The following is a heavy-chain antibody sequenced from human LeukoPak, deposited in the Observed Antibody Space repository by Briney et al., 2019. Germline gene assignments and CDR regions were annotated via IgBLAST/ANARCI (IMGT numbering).Heavy chain of an antibody. CDR3: AKGGGFGDYGSYYFDY. D-gene: IGHD4-17*01. V-gene: IGHV3-21*04. Sequence: PRGSLRLSCAASGFTFSSYSMNWVRQAPGKGLEWVSSISSSSSYIYYADSVKGRFTISRDNSKNTLYLQMNSLRAEDTAVYYCAKGGGFGDYGSYYFDYWGQGTLVTVSS. J-gene: IGHJ4*02. CDR2: ISSSSSYI. CDR1: GFTFSSYS.